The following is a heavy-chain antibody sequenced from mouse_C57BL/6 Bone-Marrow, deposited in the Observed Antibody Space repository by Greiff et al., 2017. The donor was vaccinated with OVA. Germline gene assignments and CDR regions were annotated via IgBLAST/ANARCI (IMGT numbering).Heavy chain of an antibody. D-gene: IGHD1-1*01. CDR1: GYTFTSYT. CDR3: ARANYYGSSPPYVDY. J-gene: IGHJ2*01. CDR2: INPSSGYT. Sequence: VQLQESGAELARPGASVKMSCKASGYTFTSYTMHWVKQRPGQGLEWIGYINPSSGYTKYNQKFKDKATLTADKSSSTAYMQLSSLTSEDSAVYYCARANYYGSSPPYVDYWGQGTTLTVSS. V-gene: IGHV1-4*01.